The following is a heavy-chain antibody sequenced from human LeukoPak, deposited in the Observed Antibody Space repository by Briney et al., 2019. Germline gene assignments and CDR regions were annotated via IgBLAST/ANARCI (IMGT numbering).Heavy chain of an antibody. J-gene: IGHJ4*02. D-gene: IGHD6-19*01. V-gene: IGHV3-11*01. CDR3: ARVGSSSGYYFDY. Sequence: PGGSLRLSCAASGFTFSDYYMSWIRQAPGKGLGGVSYISGSGSTIYYADSVKGRFTISRDNAKNSLYLQMNSLRAAATAVYYCARVGSSSGYYFDYWGQGTLVTVSS. CDR1: GFTFSDYY. CDR2: ISGSGSTI.